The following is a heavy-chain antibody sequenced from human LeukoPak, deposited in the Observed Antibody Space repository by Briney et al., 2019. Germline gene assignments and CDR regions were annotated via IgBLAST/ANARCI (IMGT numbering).Heavy chain of an antibody. Sequence: SETLSLTCAVYGGSFSGYYWSWIRQPPGKGLEWIGEINHSGSTNYNPSLKSRVTISVDTSKNQFSLKLSSVTAADTAVYYCATSRYYDFWSGYREWGQGTLVTVSS. D-gene: IGHD3-3*01. J-gene: IGHJ4*02. V-gene: IGHV4-34*01. CDR1: GGSFSGYY. CDR3: ATSRYYDFWSGYRE. CDR2: INHSGST.